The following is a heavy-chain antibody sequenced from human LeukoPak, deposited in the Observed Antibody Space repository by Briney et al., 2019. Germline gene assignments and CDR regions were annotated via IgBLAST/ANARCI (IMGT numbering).Heavy chain of an antibody. CDR1: GGSFSGYY. Sequence: PSETLSLTCAVYGGSFSGYYWSWIRQPPGKGLEWIGEINHSGSTNYNPSLKSRVTISVDTSKNQFSLKLSSVTAADTAVYYCARDPKSPEAYYGSGPLATDFDYWGQGTLVTVSS. D-gene: IGHD3-10*01. V-gene: IGHV4-34*01. J-gene: IGHJ4*02. CDR3: ARDPKSPEAYYGSGPLATDFDY. CDR2: INHSGST.